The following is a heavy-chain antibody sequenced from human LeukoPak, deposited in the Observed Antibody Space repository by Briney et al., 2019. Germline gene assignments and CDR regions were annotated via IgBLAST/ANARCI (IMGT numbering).Heavy chain of an antibody. J-gene: IGHJ4*02. CDR2: INPNSGGT. CDR1: GYTFTGYY. Sequence: VKVSCKASGYTFTGYYMHWVRQAPGQGLEWMGWINPNSGGTNYAQKLQGRVTMTTDTSTSTAYMELRSLRSDDTAVYYCARLKSSSSVFDYWGQGTLVTVSS. D-gene: IGHD6-6*01. CDR3: ARLKSSSSVFDY. V-gene: IGHV1-2*02.